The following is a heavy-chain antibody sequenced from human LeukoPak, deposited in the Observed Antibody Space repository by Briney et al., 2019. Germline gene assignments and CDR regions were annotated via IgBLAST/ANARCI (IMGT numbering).Heavy chain of an antibody. CDR2: IKSDGST. J-gene: IGHJ5*02. CDR1: GFTFSSYD. CDR3: VRDYFFSLDP. Sequence: GGSLRLSCAASGFTFSSYDMHWVRQAPGKGLVWVSRIKSDGSTSYADSVKGRFTISRDNAKNTLYLQMNSLKDEDTAVYYCVRDYFFSLDPWGQGTLVTVSS. V-gene: IGHV3-74*01. D-gene: IGHD2/OR15-2a*01.